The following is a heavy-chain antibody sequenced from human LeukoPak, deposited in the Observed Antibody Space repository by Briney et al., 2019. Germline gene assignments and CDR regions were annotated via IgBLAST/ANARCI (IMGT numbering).Heavy chain of an antibody. CDR3: AKADTSYYYYMDV. D-gene: IGHD5-18*01. Sequence: GGSLRLSCAASGFTFSSYWMSWVRQAPGKGLEWVSSISGSGGSTYYADSVKGRFTISRDNSKNTVYLQMNSLRVEDTAIYYCAKADTSYYYYMDVWGAGTTVTISS. CDR2: ISGSGGST. V-gene: IGHV3-23*01. CDR1: GFTFSSYW. J-gene: IGHJ6*03.